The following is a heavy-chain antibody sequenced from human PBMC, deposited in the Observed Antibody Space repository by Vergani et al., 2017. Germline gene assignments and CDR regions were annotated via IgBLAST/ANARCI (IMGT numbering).Heavy chain of an antibody. J-gene: IGHJ6*02. D-gene: IGHD3-3*01. CDR3: ARVPTYYDFWSGYYTSSSNYYYYYGMDV. V-gene: IGHV4-34*01. Sequence: QVQLQQWGAGLLKPSETPSLTCAVYGGSFSGYYWSWIRQPPGKGLEWIGEINHSGSTNYNPSLKSRVTISVDTSKNQFSLKLSSVTAADTAVYYCARVPTYYDFWSGYYTSSSNYYYYYGMDVWGQGTTVTVSS. CDR1: GGSFSGYY. CDR2: INHSGST.